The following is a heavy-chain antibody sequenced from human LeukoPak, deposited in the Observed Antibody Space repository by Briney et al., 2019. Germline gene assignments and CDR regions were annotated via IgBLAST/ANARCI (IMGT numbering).Heavy chain of an antibody. CDR1: GYSISSGYY. Sequence: SETLSLTCTVSGYSISSGYYWGWIRQPPGKGLEWIGSIYHSGSTYYNPSLKSRVTISVDTSKNQFSLKLSSVTAADTAVYYCARDPATTYDRGGYAFDIWGQGTMVTVSS. CDR3: ARDPATTYDRGGYAFDI. CDR2: IYHSGST. V-gene: IGHV4-38-2*02. D-gene: IGHD1-1*01. J-gene: IGHJ3*02.